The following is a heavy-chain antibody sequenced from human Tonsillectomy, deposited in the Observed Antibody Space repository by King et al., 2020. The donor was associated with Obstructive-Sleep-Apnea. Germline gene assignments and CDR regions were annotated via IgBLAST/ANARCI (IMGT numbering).Heavy chain of an antibody. Sequence: QLVQSGAEVKKPGASVKLSCKASGYTFTTYYMHWVRQAPGQGLEWMGLINPSGGSTSYAQKFQGRVTMTRDTSTSTGYMELSSRRSEDTAVYYCARARGGSYYDYWGQGTLVTVSS. V-gene: IGHV1-46*01. D-gene: IGHD3-16*01. CDR3: ARARGGSYYDY. CDR1: GYTFTTYY. CDR2: INPSGGST. J-gene: IGHJ4*02.